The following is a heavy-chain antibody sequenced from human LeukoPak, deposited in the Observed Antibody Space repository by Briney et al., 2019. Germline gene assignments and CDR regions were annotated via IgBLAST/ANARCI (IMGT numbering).Heavy chain of an antibody. CDR3: ARSDYYCGGDCYTYYYYGMDV. V-gene: IGHV1-69*13. CDR2: SIPIFGSA. J-gene: IGHJ6*02. Sequence: SETVSCKASVGTFSSYAFSWVRQPPGQGLEWMGGSIPIFGSASYAQKFQGRVTITADESTSTAYMELSSLRSEDTAVYYCARSDYYCGGDCYTYYYYGMDVWGQGTTVTVSS. D-gene: IGHD2-21*02. CDR1: VGTFSSYA.